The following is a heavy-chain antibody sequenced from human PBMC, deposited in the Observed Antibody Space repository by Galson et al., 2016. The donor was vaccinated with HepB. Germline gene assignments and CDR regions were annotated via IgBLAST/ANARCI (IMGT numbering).Heavy chain of an antibody. CDR2: ISWNSGSI. V-gene: IGHV3-9*01. CDR3: AKDFGDYGKDYGNHYYYYGMDV. CDR1: GFKFSNYA. D-gene: IGHD4-17*01. Sequence: SLRLSCAASGFKFSNYAMSWVRQAPGKGLEWVSGISWNSGSIGYADSVKGRFTISRDNAKNSLYLQMNSLRAEDTALYYCAKDFGDYGKDYGNHYYYYGMDVWGQGTTVTVSS. J-gene: IGHJ6*02.